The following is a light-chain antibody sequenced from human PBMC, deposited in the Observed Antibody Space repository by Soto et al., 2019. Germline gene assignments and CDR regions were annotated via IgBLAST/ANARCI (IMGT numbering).Light chain of an antibody. CDR3: GQFVSSPPRT. J-gene: IGKJ1*01. CDR1: QSVGDTF. Sequence: EIVLTQSPGTLSLAPGEKATLSCRASQSVGDTFLSWYQQKPGLAPRLLIYGVSNRATGIPDRFSGSGSGTDFIITISRLEPEDFALYYCGQFVSSPPRTFGQGTKVDIK. V-gene: IGKV3-20*01. CDR2: GVS.